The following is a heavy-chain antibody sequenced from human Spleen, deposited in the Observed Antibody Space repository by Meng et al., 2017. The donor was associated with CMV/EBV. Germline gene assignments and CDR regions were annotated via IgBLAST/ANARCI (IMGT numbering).Heavy chain of an antibody. CDR3: AKIGSFTYYYYGMDV. J-gene: IGHJ6*02. CDR2: IYSGGVAT. V-gene: IGHV3-23*03. CDR1: GFTFDDYA. Sequence: GESLKISCAASGFTFDDYAMHWVRQAPGKGLEWVSVIYSGGVATYYADSVKGRFTISRDNSNNTLFLQMDSLGAEDTAVYYCAKIGSFTYYYYGMDVWGQGTTVTVSS. D-gene: IGHD1-26*01.